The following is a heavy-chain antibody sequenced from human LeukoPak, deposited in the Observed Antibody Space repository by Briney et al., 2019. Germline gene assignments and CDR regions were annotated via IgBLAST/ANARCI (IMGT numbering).Heavy chain of an antibody. CDR1: GYTFTSYG. V-gene: IGHV1-18*01. J-gene: IGHJ6*02. CDR3: ARDDYGDYRLEYYYYGMDV. CDR2: ISAYNGNT. D-gene: IGHD4-17*01. Sequence: VASVKVSCKASGYTFTSYGISWVRQAPGQGLEWMGWISAYNGNTNYAQKLQGRVTMTTDTSTSTAYMELRSLRSDDTAVYYCARDDYGDYRLEYYYYGMDVWGQGTTVTVSS.